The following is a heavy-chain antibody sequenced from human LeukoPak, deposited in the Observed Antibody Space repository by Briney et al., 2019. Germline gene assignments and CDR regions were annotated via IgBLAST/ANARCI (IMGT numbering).Heavy chain of an antibody. J-gene: IGHJ4*02. Sequence: PSETLSLSCTVSGDSISNYYWSWIRQPPGKGLEWIGNIYYSGSTTYNPSLKSRVTMSVDTSKNQFSLKLNSVNAADTAVYFCARVPPDLEELSSRPFDYWGQGTLVTVSS. CDR1: GDSISNYY. V-gene: IGHV4-59*08. D-gene: IGHD1-1*01. CDR2: IYYSGST. CDR3: ARVPPDLEELSSRPFDY.